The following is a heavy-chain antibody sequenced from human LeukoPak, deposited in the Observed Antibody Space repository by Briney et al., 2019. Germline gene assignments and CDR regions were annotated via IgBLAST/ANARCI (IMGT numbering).Heavy chain of an antibody. V-gene: IGHV4-39*07. J-gene: IGHJ4*02. CDR2: IYYSGST. Sequence: SETLSLTCTVSGGSISSSSYYWGWIRQPPGKGLEWIGSIYYSGSTYYNPSLKSRVTISVDTSKNQFSLKLSSVTAADTAVYYCARDRIAVAGTLGYWGQGTLVTVSS. CDR3: ARDRIAVAGTLGY. D-gene: IGHD6-19*01. CDR1: GGSISSSSYY.